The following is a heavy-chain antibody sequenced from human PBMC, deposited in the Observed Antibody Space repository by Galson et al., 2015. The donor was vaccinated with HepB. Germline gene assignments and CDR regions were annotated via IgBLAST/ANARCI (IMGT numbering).Heavy chain of an antibody. Sequence: SLRLSCAASGFTFSSYDMHWVRQATGKGLEWVSAIGTAGDTYYPGSVKGRFTISRENAKNSLYLQMNSLRAGDTAVYYCARGYYYDSSGYYVRWDNTPLPPDYWGQGTLVTVSS. J-gene: IGHJ4*02. CDR3: ARGYYYDSSGYYVRWDNTPLPPDY. V-gene: IGHV3-13*04. CDR1: GFTFSSYD. CDR2: IGTAGDT. D-gene: IGHD3-22*01.